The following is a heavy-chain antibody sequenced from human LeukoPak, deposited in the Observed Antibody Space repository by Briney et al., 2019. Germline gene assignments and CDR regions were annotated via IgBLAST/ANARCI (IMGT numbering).Heavy chain of an antibody. V-gene: IGHV3-7*01. D-gene: IGHD5-18*01. CDR3: AKWRTGDSYGYEY. CDR2: IKRDGSEE. Sequence: GGSLRLSCAASGFTISSSWMSWVRQAPGKGLEWVANIKRDGSEEYYVDSVKGRFTISRDNARESLYLQMNSLRAEDTAAYYCAKWRTGDSYGYEYWGQGTLVTVSS. CDR1: GFTISSSW. J-gene: IGHJ4*02.